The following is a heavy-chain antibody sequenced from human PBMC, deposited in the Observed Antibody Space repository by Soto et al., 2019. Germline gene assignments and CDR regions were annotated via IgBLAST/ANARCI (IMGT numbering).Heavy chain of an antibody. CDR3: ARDMATSLYSSSWRDAFDI. CDR2: ISSSGSTI. Sequence: PGGPLRLSCAASGFTFSDYYMSWISQAPGKGLEWVSYISSSGSTIYYADSVKGRFTISRDNAKNSLYLQMNSLRAEDTAVYYCARDMATSLYSSSWRDAFDIWGQGTMVTVSS. V-gene: IGHV3-11*01. CDR1: GFTFSDYY. J-gene: IGHJ3*02. D-gene: IGHD6-13*01.